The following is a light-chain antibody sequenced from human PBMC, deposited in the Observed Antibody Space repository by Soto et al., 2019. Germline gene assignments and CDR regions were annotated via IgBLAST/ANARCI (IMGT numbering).Light chain of an antibody. Sequence: IQMTQSPFSVSASVGDRVTITCRASQGISSWLAWYQQKPGKSPTLLIYKASNLQTGVPSRFSGSGSGTDFTLTISSLQPEDFATYYCQQTSSFPLTFGGGTKLEIK. CDR3: QQTSSFPLT. CDR1: QGISSW. CDR2: KAS. J-gene: IGKJ4*01. V-gene: IGKV1-12*01.